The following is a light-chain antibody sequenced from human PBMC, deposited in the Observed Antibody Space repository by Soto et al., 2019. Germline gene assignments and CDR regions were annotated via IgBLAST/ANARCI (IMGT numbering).Light chain of an antibody. V-gene: IGKV3-20*01. CDR2: GAS. CDR3: QQYGSSRGT. J-gene: IGKJ1*01. Sequence: EIVLTQSPGTLSLSPGERATLSCRASQSLSSSYLAWYQQKPGQAPRLLIYGASRRASGIPDRFGGSGSGTDFTLTISRLEPEDFAVYFCQQYGSSRGTFGQGTKVDIK. CDR1: QSLSSSY.